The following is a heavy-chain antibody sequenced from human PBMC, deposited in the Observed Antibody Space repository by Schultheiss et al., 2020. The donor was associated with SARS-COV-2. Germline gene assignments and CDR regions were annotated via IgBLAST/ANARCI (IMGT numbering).Heavy chain of an antibody. D-gene: IGHD3-22*01. J-gene: IGHJ4*02. Sequence: GGSLRLSCAASGFTFSSYGMHWVRQAPGKGLEWVAVIWYDGSNKYYADSVKGRFTISRDNSKNTLYLQMNSLRAEDTAVYYCAKEMVITLFDYWGQGTLVTVSS. CDR3: AKEMVITLFDY. CDR2: IWYDGSNK. CDR1: GFTFSSYG. V-gene: IGHV3-30*02.